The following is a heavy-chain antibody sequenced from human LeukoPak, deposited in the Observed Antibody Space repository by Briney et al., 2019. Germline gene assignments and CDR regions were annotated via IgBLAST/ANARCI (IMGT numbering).Heavy chain of an antibody. J-gene: IGHJ3*02. Sequence: GSLRLSCAASGFTFSSYGMHWVRQAPGKGLEWVAFIRYDGSNKYYADSVKGRFTISRDNSKNTLYLQMNSLRAEDTAVYYCAKKYSSSPSGALDIWGQGTMVTVSS. V-gene: IGHV3-30*02. CDR2: IRYDGSNK. CDR3: AKKYSSSPSGALDI. D-gene: IGHD6-6*01. CDR1: GFTFSSYG.